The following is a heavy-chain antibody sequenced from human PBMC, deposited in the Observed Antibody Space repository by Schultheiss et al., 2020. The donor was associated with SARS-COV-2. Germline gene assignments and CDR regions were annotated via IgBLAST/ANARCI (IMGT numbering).Heavy chain of an antibody. Sequence: SETLSLTCTVSGGSISSYYWSWIRQPPGKGLEWIGYIYYSGSTNYNPSLKSRVTMSVDTSKNQFSLKLTSVTAADTAVYFCARGSYPPARVYGMDVWGQGTTVTVSS. J-gene: IGHJ6*02. CDR3: ARGSYPPARVYGMDV. D-gene: IGHD2-15*01. V-gene: IGHV4-59*08. CDR1: GGSISSYY. CDR2: IYYSGST.